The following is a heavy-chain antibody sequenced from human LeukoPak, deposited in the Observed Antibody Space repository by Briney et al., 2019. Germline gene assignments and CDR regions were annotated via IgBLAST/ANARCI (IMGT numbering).Heavy chain of an antibody. Sequence: ASVKVSCKASGYTFTSYGISWVRQAPGQGLEWMGWISAYNGNTSYAQKLQGRVTMTTDTSTSTAYMELRSLRSDDTAVYYCARTELGYGDILEDAFDIWGQGTMVTVSS. D-gene: IGHD4-17*01. CDR1: GYTFTSYG. J-gene: IGHJ3*02. CDR2: ISAYNGNT. CDR3: ARTELGYGDILEDAFDI. V-gene: IGHV1-18*01.